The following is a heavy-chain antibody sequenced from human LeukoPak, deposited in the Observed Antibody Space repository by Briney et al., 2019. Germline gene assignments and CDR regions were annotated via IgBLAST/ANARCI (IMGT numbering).Heavy chain of an antibody. J-gene: IGHJ3*02. CDR2: LYSAGST. D-gene: IGHD1-1*01. V-gene: IGHV3-53*01. Sequence: PGGSLRLSCAASGFTVNNNYMTWVRQAPGKGLEWVSPLYSAGSTNFADSVKGQFSIPRNNSKNTLYLQINSLRADDTAVYYCARWTSFHTFDIWGQGTMVTVSS. CDR1: GFTVNNNY. CDR3: ARWTSFHTFDI.